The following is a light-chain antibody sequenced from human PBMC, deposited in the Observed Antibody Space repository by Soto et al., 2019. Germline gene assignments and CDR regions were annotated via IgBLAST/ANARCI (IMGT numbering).Light chain of an antibody. CDR1: SSNIRSNT. Sequence: QSVLTQPPSASGTPGQRVTISCSGSSSNIRSNTVNWYQQLPGTAPKLLIYSIYQRPSGVPDRFSGSKSGTSASLAISGLQSEDEADYYCAAWDDSLNGYVFGTGTKLTVL. V-gene: IGLV1-44*01. CDR3: AAWDDSLNGYV. CDR2: SIY. J-gene: IGLJ1*01.